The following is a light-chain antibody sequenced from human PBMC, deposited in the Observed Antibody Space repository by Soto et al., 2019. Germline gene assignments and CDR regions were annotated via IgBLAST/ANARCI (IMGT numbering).Light chain of an antibody. CDR1: QSVSSS. CDR3: QQYNNWPRT. Sequence: ETVMTQSPATLSLSLGERATLSCRASQSVSSSLAWYQQKPGQAPRLVIYDASTRATGIPARFSGSGSGTEFTLTISSLQSEDFAVYYCQQYNNWPRTFGRGTNLEIK. CDR2: DAS. J-gene: IGKJ2*01. V-gene: IGKV3-15*01.